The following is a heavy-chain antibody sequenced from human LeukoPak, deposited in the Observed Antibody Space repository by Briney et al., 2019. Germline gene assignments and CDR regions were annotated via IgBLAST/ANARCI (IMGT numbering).Heavy chain of an antibody. CDR2: INPSGGST. CDR3: ASSSYYYDSSGYYYLRPFDY. D-gene: IGHD3-22*01. V-gene: IGHV1-46*01. CDR1: GGTFSSYA. Sequence: ASVKVSCKASGGTFSSYAISWVRQAPGQGLEWMGIINPSGGSTSYAQKFQGRVTMTRDTSTSTVYMELSSLRSEDTAVYYCASSSYYYDSSGYYYLRPFDYWGQGTLVTVSS. J-gene: IGHJ4*02.